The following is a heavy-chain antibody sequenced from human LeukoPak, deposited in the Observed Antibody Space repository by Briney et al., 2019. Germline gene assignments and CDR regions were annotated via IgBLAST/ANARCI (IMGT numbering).Heavy chain of an antibody. J-gene: IGHJ4*01. CDR3: VREGFYFFDF. Sequence: GGSLRLSCAASGFTFSSYEMNWVRQAPGKGLEWVSYISGSGSTIYYADSVRGRFTIFRDNAKDSVYLQMNSLRAEDSATYYCVREGFYFFDFWGQGTLVTVSS. CDR1: GFTFSSYE. CDR2: ISGSGSTI. V-gene: IGHV3-48*03.